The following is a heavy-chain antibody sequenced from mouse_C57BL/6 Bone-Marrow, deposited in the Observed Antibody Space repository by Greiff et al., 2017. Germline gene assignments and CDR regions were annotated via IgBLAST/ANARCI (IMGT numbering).Heavy chain of an antibody. V-gene: IGHV1-81*01. CDR2: IYPRSGNT. CDR3: ARRDYYDYAWFAY. J-gene: IGHJ3*01. Sequence: VQLQESGAELARPGASVKLSCKASGYTFTSYGMSWVKQRTGQGLEWIGEIYPRSGNTYYNEKFKGKATLTADKSSSTAYMELRSLTSEDSAVYFCARRDYYDYAWFAYWGQGTLVTVSA. CDR1: GYTFTSYG. D-gene: IGHD2-4*01.